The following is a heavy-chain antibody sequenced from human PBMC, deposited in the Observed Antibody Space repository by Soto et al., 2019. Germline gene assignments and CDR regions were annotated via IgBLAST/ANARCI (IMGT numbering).Heavy chain of an antibody. CDR1: GFTFSNAW. Sequence: GGSLRLSCAASGFTFSNAWMNWVRQAPGKGLEWVGRIKSKTDGGTTDYAAPVKGRFTISRDDSKNTLYLQMNSLKTEDTAVYYCTTGFELQSPEAFDIWGQGTMVTVSS. V-gene: IGHV3-15*07. CDR3: TTGFELQSPEAFDI. J-gene: IGHJ3*02. D-gene: IGHD4-4*01. CDR2: IKSKTDGGTT.